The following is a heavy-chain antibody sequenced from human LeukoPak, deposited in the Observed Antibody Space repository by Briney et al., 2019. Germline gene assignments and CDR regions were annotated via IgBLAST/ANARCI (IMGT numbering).Heavy chain of an antibody. CDR2: INWNGGRI. J-gene: IGHJ4*02. Sequence: GGSLRLSCAASGFTFDDFGMSWVRQAPGKGLEWVSGINWNGGRIGYADAVKGRFTISRDNAKKSLYLQMNTQRAEDTALYFCARGGMYGDYVSVWGQGTPVTVSS. CDR1: GFTFDDFG. D-gene: IGHD4-17*01. CDR3: ARGGMYGDYVSV. V-gene: IGHV3-20*04.